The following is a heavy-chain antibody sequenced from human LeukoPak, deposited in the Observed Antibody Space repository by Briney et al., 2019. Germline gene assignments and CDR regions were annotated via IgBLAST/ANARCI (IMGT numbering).Heavy chain of an antibody. CDR1: GYTFISYY. D-gene: IGHD5-12*01. CDR2: INPSGGST. CDR3: ARASRVYGGYQP. Sequence: ASVKVSCKASGYTFISYYMHWVRQAPGQGLEWMGIINPSGGSTSYAQKFQGRVTMTRDTSTSTVYMELSSLRSEDTAVYYCARASRVYGGYQPWGQGTLVTVSS. V-gene: IGHV1-46*01. J-gene: IGHJ5*02.